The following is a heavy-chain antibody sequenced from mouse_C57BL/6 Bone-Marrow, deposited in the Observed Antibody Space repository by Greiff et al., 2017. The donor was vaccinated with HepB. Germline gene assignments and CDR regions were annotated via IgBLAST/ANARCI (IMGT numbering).Heavy chain of an antibody. CDR3: ARELRLRFAY. V-gene: IGHV1-69*01. D-gene: IGHD3-2*02. Sequence: VQLQQSGAELVMPGASVKLSCKASGYTFTSYWMHWVKQRPGQGLEWIGEIDPSDSYTNYNQKFKGKSTLTVDKSSSTAYMQLSSLTSEDSAVYYCARELRLRFAYWGQGTLVTVSA. CDR2: IDPSDSYT. CDR1: GYTFTSYW. J-gene: IGHJ3*01.